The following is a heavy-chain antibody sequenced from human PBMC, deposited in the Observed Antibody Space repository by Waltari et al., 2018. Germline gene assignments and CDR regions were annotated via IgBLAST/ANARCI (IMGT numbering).Heavy chain of an antibody. CDR1: GDSLNIDLHY. J-gene: IGHJ4*02. V-gene: IGHV4-61*02. Sequence: QVHLQESGPGLVKPSQTLSLTCPVSGDSLNIDLHYWSWIRQPAGKGLEWIGRVSARGKTNYNPSLKGRVSMSVVTSKNQFSLQVISVSAADTAVYYCARVDIAVAGTYYFDNWGQGTLVTVSS. CDR2: VSARGKT. D-gene: IGHD6-19*01. CDR3: ARVDIAVAGTYYFDN.